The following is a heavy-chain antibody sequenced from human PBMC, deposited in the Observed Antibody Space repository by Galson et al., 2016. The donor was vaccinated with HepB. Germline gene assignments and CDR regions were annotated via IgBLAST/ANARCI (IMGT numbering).Heavy chain of an antibody. CDR2: ISGTGGDT. J-gene: IGHJ5*02. CDR1: GFTFSDYV. V-gene: IGHV3-23*01. Sequence: SLRLSCAASGFTFSDYVMSWVRQAPGKGLELVSAISGTGGDTYSADSVKGRFTISRDNSKNTLYLQMNSLRADDTAVYYCAKGGGKWLQFNWFDPWGQGALVTVSS. CDR3: AKGGGKWLQFNWFDP. D-gene: IGHD5-24*01.